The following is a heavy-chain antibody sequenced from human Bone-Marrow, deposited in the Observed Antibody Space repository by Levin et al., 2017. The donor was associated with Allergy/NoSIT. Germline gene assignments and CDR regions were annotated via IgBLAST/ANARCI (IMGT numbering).Heavy chain of an antibody. D-gene: IGHD3-16*02. J-gene: IGHJ4*02. CDR3: ARDQQTNYDYVWGSYRSFDY. CDR2: ISAYNGNT. V-gene: IGHV1-18*01. CDR1: GYTFTSYG. Sequence: AASVKVSCKASGYTFTSYGISWVRQAPGQGLEWMGWISAYNGNTNYAQKLQGRVTMTTDTSTSTAYMELRSLRSDDTAVYYCARDQQTNYDYVWGSYRSFDYWGQGTLVTVSS.